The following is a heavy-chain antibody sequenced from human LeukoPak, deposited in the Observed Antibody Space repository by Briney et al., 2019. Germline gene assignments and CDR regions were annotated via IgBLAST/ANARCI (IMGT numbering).Heavy chain of an antibody. CDR2: IWYDGSNK. Sequence: PGGSLRLSCAASGFTFSSYGMHWVRQAPGKGLEWVAVIWYDGSNKYYADSVKGRFTISRDNSENTLYLQMNSLRAEDTAVYYCAKDIVVVPAAPDYWGQGTLVTVSS. CDR3: AKDIVVVPAAPDY. V-gene: IGHV3-33*06. CDR1: GFTFSSYG. D-gene: IGHD2-2*01. J-gene: IGHJ4*02.